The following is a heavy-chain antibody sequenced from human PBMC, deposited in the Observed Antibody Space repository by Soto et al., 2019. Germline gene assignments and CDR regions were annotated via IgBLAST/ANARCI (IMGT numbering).Heavy chain of an antibody. CDR3: ARDANCSGGSCYSVRFDP. CDR2: IIPIFGTA. D-gene: IGHD2-15*01. J-gene: IGHJ5*02. V-gene: IGHV1-69*14. CDR1: GGTFSSYA. Sequence: QVQLVQSGAEVKKPGSSVKVSCKASGGTFSSYAISWVRQAPGQGLEWMGGIIPIFGTANYAQKFQGRVTIPADKSKSTGYMELSSLRSEDTAVYYCARDANCSGGSCYSVRFDPWGQGTLVTVSS.